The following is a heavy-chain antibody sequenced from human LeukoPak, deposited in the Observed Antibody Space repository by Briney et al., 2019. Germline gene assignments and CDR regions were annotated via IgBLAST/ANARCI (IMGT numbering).Heavy chain of an antibody. CDR2: ISGGDGNT. CDR3: AKEQAVAAAGPVYFDY. Sequence: GGSLRLSCAASGFTFSSYAMSWVRQAPGKGLEWVSTISGGDGNTYYADSVKGRFTISRDNSKNTLYLQMNSLRAEDTAVYYCAKEQAVAAAGPVYFDYWGQGTLVTVSS. D-gene: IGHD6-13*01. CDR1: GFTFSSYA. J-gene: IGHJ4*02. V-gene: IGHV3-23*01.